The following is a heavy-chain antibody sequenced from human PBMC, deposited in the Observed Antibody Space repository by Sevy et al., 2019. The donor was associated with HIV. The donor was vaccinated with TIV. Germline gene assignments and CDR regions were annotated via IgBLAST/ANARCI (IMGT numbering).Heavy chain of an antibody. V-gene: IGHV3-7*01. CDR1: GFTFSSYW. D-gene: IGHD6-13*01. J-gene: IGHJ5*02. CDR3: ARGGVPIDSSSWYVSDWFDP. Sequence: GGSLRLSCAASGFTFSSYWMSWVRQAPGKGLEWVANIKQDGSEKYYVDSVKGRFTISRDNAKNSLYLQMNSLRAEDTALYYCARGGVPIDSSSWYVSDWFDPWGQGTLVTVSS. CDR2: IKQDGSEK.